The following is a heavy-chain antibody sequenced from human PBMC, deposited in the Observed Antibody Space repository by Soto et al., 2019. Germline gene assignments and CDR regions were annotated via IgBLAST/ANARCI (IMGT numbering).Heavy chain of an antibody. D-gene: IGHD1-1*01. V-gene: IGHV1-69*12. CDR1: GGTFSSYA. CDR3: ASPTKPLYYYYGMDV. CDR2: IIAIFGTA. J-gene: IGHJ6*02. Sequence: QVQLVQSGAEVKKPGSSVKVSCKASGGTFSSYAISWVRQAPGQGLEWMGGIIAIFGTANYAQKFQGRLTITADESTSTAYMELSSLRAEDTAVYYCASPTKPLYYYYGMDVWGQGTTVTVSS.